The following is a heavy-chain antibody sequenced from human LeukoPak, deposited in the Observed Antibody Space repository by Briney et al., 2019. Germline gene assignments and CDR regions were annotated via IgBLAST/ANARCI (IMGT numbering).Heavy chain of an antibody. D-gene: IGHD3-9*01. Sequence: GGSLRLSCAASGLTFSSSEMNWVRQAPGKGLEWVSSISSSGTYVYYADSAKGRFTISRDNAKNSLSLQMNSLRADDAAVYYCARASSKQLAGYLPDGFDIWGQGTMVTVSS. V-gene: IGHV3-21*01. CDR1: GLTFSSSE. CDR2: ISSSGTYV. J-gene: IGHJ3*02. CDR3: ARASSKQLAGYLPDGFDI.